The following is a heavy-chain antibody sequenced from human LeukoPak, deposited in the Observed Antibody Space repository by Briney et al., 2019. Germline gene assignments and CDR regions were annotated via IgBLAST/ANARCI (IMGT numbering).Heavy chain of an antibody. Sequence: SETLSLTCTVSGGSISSSSYYWGWIRQPPGKGLEWIGSIYYSGSTYYNPSLKSRVTISVDTSKNQFSLKLSSVTAADTAAYYCAREVSISAAEYFDYWGQGTLVTVSS. V-gene: IGHV4-39*07. J-gene: IGHJ4*02. CDR3: AREVSISAAEYFDY. CDR2: IYYSGST. D-gene: IGHD6-13*01. CDR1: GGSISSSSYY.